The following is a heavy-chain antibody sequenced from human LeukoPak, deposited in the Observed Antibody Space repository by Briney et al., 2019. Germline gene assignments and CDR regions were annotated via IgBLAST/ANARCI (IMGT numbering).Heavy chain of an antibody. CDR2: ISGNGGST. J-gene: IGHJ4*02. CDR3: ARETPDSSGWD. Sequence: GGSLRLSCAASGFTFSTYGMSWVRQAPGKGLEWVSAISGNGGSTYYADSVKGRFTISRDNSKNTLSLQMNSLRAEDTAVYYCARETPDSSGWDWGQGTLVTVSS. V-gene: IGHV3-23*01. D-gene: IGHD6-19*01. CDR1: GFTFSTYG.